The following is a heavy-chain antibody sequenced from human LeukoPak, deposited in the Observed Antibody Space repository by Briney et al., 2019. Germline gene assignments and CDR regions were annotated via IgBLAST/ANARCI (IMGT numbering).Heavy chain of an antibody. CDR3: AKSTTPSSKYYFFDY. CDR2: ISGSGGST. J-gene: IGHJ4*02. V-gene: IGHV3-23*01. D-gene: IGHD2/OR15-2a*01. CDR1: GFTFSSYA. Sequence: PGGSLRLSCAASGFTFSSYAMSWVRQAPGKGLEWVSVISGSGGSTYYADSVKGRFTIPRDNSKNTLYLQMNSLRAEDTAVYYCAKSTTPSSKYYFFDYWGQGTLVTVSS.